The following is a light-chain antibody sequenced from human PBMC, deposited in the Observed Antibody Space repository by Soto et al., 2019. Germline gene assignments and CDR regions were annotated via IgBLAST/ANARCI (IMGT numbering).Light chain of an antibody. CDR3: QRYYTTPVT. J-gene: IGKJ5*01. V-gene: IGKV4-1*01. Sequence: DIVMTQSPDSLAVSLGERATIRCESSQSILSTFNNKNQIAWYQQKPGQPPKLLIYWASTREFGVPDRFSGSGSVTDFTLTVSSVQAEDVATYFCQRYYTTPVTFGQGTRLEIK. CDR2: WAS. CDR1: QSILSTFNNKNQ.